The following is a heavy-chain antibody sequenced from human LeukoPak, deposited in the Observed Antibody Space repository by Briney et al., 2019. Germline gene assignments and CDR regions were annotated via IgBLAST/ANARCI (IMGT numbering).Heavy chain of an antibody. J-gene: IGHJ6*03. V-gene: IGHV4-4*07. D-gene: IGHD3-9*01. CDR3: ARSKRVLRYFGYYYYMYV. CDR1: GGSISSYY. Sequence: PSETLSLTRTVSGGSISSYYWSWIRQPAGKRLEWIARIYTSGSTNYNPSLKSRVTMSVDTSKNQFSLKLSSVTAADTAVYYCARSKRVLRYFGYYYYMYVWGKGTTVTVSS. CDR2: IYTSGST.